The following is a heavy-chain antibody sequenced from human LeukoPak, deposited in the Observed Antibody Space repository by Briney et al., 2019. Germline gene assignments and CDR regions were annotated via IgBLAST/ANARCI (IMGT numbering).Heavy chain of an antibody. CDR3: ARDLGTFDY. CDR1: GFTFSSYN. D-gene: IGHD6-13*01. CDR2: ISSSSSYI. Sequence: GGSLRLSCAASGFTFSSYNMNWVRQAPGKGLEWVSSISSSSSYIYYADSVKGRFTISRDNSKNTLYLQMNSLRAEDTAVYYCARDLGTFDYWGQGTLVTVSS. V-gene: IGHV3-21*01. J-gene: IGHJ4*02.